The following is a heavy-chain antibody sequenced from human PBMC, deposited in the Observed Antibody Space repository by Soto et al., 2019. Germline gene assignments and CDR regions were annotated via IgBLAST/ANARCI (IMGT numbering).Heavy chain of an antibody. Sequence: QVQLQESGPGLVKPSETLSLTCTVSGGYISSYYWTWIRQPPGKGLEWIGYIYYSGYTNYNPSLKSRVTMSIDTSKNQFSLKLSSVTAADTAVYYCARAFGSTMPSLFWGQGTLVTVSS. J-gene: IGHJ4*02. CDR2: IYYSGYT. D-gene: IGHD2-2*01. V-gene: IGHV4-59*01. CDR3: ARAFGSTMPSLF. CDR1: GGYISSYY.